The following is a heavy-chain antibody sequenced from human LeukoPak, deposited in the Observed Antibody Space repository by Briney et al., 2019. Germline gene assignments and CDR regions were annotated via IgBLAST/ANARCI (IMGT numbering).Heavy chain of an antibody. D-gene: IGHD3-10*01. J-gene: IGHJ4*02. V-gene: IGHV4-59*01. CDR2: IYYSGST. CDR3: ARATPDYYGSGKRGSFDY. Sequence: PSETLSLTCTVSGGSISIYYWSWIRQPPGKGLEWIGYIYYSGSTNYNPSLKSRVTISVDTSKNQFSLKLSSVTAADTAVYYCARATPDYYGSGKRGSFDYWGQGTLVTVSS. CDR1: GGSISIYY.